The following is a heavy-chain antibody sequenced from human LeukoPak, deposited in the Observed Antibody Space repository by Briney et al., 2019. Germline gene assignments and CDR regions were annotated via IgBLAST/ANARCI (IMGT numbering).Heavy chain of an antibody. V-gene: IGHV4-31*03. CDR3: ARDGCGDSCGGDSDAFDI. Sequence: SETLSLTCTVSGGSISSGGYYWSWIRQHPGKGLEWIGYIYYSGSTYYNPSLKSRVTISVDTSKNQFSLKLSSVTAADTAVYYCARDGCGDSCGGDSDAFDIWGQGTMVTVSS. CDR2: IYYSGST. CDR1: GGSISSGGYY. D-gene: IGHD2-21*02. J-gene: IGHJ3*02.